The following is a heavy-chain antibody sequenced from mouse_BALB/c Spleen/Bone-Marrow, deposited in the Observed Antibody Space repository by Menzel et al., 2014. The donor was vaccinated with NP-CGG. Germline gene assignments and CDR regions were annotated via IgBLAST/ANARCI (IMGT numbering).Heavy chain of an antibody. D-gene: IGHD3-1*01. CDR3: ARGGARATGWFAY. CDR2: ISYSGST. Sequence: EVKVEESGPGLVKPSQSLSLTCTVTGYSITSDYAWNWIRQFPGNKLEWMGYISYSGSTSYNPSLKSRISSTRDTSKNQFFLQLNSVTTEDTATYYCARGGARATGWFAYWGQGTLVTVSA. V-gene: IGHV3-2*02. J-gene: IGHJ3*01. CDR1: GYSITSDYA.